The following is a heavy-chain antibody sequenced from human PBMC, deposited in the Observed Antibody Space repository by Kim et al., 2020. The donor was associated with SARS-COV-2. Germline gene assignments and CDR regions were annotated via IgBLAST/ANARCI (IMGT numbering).Heavy chain of an antibody. V-gene: IGHV4-59*13. D-gene: IGHD4-17*01. J-gene: IGHJ3*02. CDR3: ARAIRDDYGGNSGAFDI. CDR1: GGSISSYY. CDR2: IYYSGST. Sequence: SETLSLTCTVSGGSISSYYWSWIRQPPGKGLEWIGYIYYSGSTNYNPSLKSRVTISVDTSKNQFSLKLSSVTAADTAVYYCARAIRDDYGGNSGAFDIWGQGTMVTVSS.